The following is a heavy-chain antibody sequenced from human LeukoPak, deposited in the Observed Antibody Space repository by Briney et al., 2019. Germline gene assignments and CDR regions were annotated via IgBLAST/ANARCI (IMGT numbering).Heavy chain of an antibody. CDR1: GFRFHTYS. CDR2: ISSSSSSSI. J-gene: IGHJ4*02. Sequence: GGSLRLSCAASGFRFHTYSMNWVRQAPGKRLEWVSYISSSSSSSIYYADSVEGRFTISRDNAKNSLYLQMNSLRAEDTAVYFCARGRQGFYFDYWGQGSLVAVSS. V-gene: IGHV3-48*01. CDR3: ARGRQGFYFDY.